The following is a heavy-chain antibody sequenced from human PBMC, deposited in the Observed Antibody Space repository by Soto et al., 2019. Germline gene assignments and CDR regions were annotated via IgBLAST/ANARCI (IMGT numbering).Heavy chain of an antibody. D-gene: IGHD1-20*01. CDR2: VSPGGDVS. Sequence: EVPLLESGGGLVQPGGSLRLSCAASGFTFSSFVMNWVRQAPGKGLEWVSTVSPGGDVSHYTDSVKGRFTISRDDSRRTLHLRLASLTAEDAAGYFCVRRAITAATNWGAFAVGCQGTVVTVPS. CDR3: VRRAITAATNWGAFAV. J-gene: IGHJ3*01. CDR1: GFTFSSFV. V-gene: IGHV3-23*01.